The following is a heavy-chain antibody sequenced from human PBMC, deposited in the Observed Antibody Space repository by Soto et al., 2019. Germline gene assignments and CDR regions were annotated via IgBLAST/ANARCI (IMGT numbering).Heavy chain of an antibody. V-gene: IGHV4-39*01. Sequence: QLQLQESGPGLVKPSETLSLTCTVSGGSISSSSYYWGWIRQPPGKGLEWIGSIYYSGSTYYNPSLKSRVTISVDTSKNQFSLKLSSVTAADTAVYYCARLERIYGLIDYWGQGTLVTVSS. D-gene: IGHD4-17*01. CDR2: IYYSGST. J-gene: IGHJ4*02. CDR1: GGSISSSSYY. CDR3: ARLERIYGLIDY.